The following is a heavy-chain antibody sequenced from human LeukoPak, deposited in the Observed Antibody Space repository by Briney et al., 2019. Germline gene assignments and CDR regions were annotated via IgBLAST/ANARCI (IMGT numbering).Heavy chain of an antibody. CDR1: GFTFSSHA. J-gene: IGHJ6*02. CDR2: IYGGGDT. Sequence: GGSLRLSCAASGFTFSSHAISWVRQAPGKGLEWVSTIYGGGDTYYEDSVKGRFTTSRDNSRNTLHLQLNSLRVEDTAQYYCAREGPYYGMDVWGQGTTVTVS. V-gene: IGHV3-53*01. D-gene: IGHD2-21*01. CDR3: AREGPYYGMDV.